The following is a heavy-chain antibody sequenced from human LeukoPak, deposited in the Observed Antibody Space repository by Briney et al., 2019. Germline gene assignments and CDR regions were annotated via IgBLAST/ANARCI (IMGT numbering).Heavy chain of an antibody. J-gene: IGHJ6*03. CDR2: ISSSGNMI. Sequence: GGSLRLSCAASGFSISSYEMNWVRQAPGKGLEWVSYISSSGNMIYYADSVRGRFTISRDNAKNSLYLQMNSLRAEDTAVYYCARSYYYYYMDFWGNGTTVTISS. CDR3: ARSYYYYYMDF. V-gene: IGHV3-48*03. CDR1: GFSISSYE.